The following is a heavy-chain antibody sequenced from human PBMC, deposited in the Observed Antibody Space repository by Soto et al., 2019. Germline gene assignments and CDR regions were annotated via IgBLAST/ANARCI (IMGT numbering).Heavy chain of an antibody. CDR2: IYWDDDK. CDR1: GFSLSTSGVG. J-gene: IGHJ5*02. D-gene: IGHD4-17*01. Sequence: QITLKESGPTLVKPTQTLTLTCTFSGFSLSTSGVGVGWIRQPPGKALEWLALIYWDDDKRYSPSLKSRLTIPKDTSKNQVVLTMTNMDPVDTATYYCAHALYGDYSPFIYWFDPWGQGTLVTVSS. CDR3: AHALYGDYSPFIYWFDP. V-gene: IGHV2-5*02.